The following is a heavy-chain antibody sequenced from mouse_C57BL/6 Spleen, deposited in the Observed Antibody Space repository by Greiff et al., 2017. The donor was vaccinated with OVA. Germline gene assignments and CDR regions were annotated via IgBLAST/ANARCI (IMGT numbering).Heavy chain of an antibody. D-gene: IGHD2-12*01. CDR1: GYTFTSYW. Sequence: QVQLKQPGAELVRPGSSVKLSCKASGYTFTSYWMHWVKQRPIQGLEWIGNIDPSDSETHYNQKFKDKATLTVDKSSSTAYMQLSSLTSEDSAVYYCAREGYYINRDYAMDYWGQGTSVTVSS. CDR3: AREGYYINRDYAMDY. V-gene: IGHV1-52*01. J-gene: IGHJ4*01. CDR2: IDPSDSET.